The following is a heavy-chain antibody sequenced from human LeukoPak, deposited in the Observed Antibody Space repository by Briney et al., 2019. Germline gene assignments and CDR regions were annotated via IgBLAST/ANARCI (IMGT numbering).Heavy chain of an antibody. CDR2: ISSSGSTI. J-gene: IGHJ4*02. CDR1: GFTFSDYY. D-gene: IGHD6-6*01. V-gene: IGHV3-11*01. CDR3: AREGLAARSYYFDY. Sequence: GGSLRLSCAASGFTFSDYYMSWIRQAPGKGLEWVSYISSSGSTIYYADSVKGRFTISRDNAKNSPYLQMNSLRAEDTAVYYCAREGLAARSYYFDYWGQGTLVTVSS.